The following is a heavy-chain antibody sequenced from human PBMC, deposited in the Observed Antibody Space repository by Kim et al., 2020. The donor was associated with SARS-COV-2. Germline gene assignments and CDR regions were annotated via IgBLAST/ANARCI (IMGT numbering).Heavy chain of an antibody. J-gene: IGHJ5*01. CDR3: VKGGVAVAGNFGYVDNW. CDR2: ISSNGEDT. CDR1: GFTFSDYA. D-gene: IGHD6-19*01. Sequence: GGSLRLSCSVSGFTFSDYAMHWVRQPPGKGLQYVSSISSNGEDTFYADSLRDRFTIFRDNSKDTLYLEMSRLRSDDTSVYYCVKGGVAVAGNFGYVDNW. V-gene: IGHV3-64D*09.